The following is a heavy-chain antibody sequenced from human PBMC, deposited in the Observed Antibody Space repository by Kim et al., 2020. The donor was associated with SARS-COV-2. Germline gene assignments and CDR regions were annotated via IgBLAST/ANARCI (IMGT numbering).Heavy chain of an antibody. J-gene: IGHJ4*02. D-gene: IGHD3-10*01. CDR3: AKDPRANVLLWFGEM. V-gene: IGHV3-30*02. Sequence: DSVKGRFTISRDNAKSTLYLQRNSLRAEDTAVYFCAKDPRANVLLWFGEMWGQGTLVTVSS.